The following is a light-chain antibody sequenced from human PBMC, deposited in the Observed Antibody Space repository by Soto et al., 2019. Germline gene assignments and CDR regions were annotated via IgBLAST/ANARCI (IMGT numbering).Light chain of an antibody. CDR3: SSYTSSFTVL. CDR1: SSDVGAYDY. Sequence: QSALTQPASVSGSPGQSITISCTGTSSDVGAYDYVSWYQQHPGKAPKLMIYAVSNRPSGVSNHFSGSKSGNTASLTISGLQAEDEADYYCSSYTSSFTVLFGGGTKVTVL. CDR2: AVS. V-gene: IGLV2-14*01. J-gene: IGLJ2*01.